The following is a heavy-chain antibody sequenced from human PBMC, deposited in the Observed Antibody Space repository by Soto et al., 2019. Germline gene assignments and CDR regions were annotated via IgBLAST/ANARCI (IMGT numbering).Heavy chain of an antibody. CDR3: AKDVYSSSVGGGYDF. J-gene: IGHJ4*02. D-gene: IGHD6-6*01. CDR1: GFTFADYT. CDR2: INWGGATT. Sequence: EVQLVESGGFVVQPGGSLRLSCPASGFTFADYTMHRVRQAPGKGLEWVSLINWGGATTSSVNSLKGRFTISRDNSKNSLHLQMNSLRTEDTAFYYCAKDVYSSSVGGGYDFWGQGTLVTVSS. V-gene: IGHV3-43*01.